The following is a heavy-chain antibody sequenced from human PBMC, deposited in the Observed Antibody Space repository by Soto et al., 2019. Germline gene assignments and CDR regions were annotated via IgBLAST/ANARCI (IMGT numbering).Heavy chain of an antibody. V-gene: IGHV3-30*18. CDR1: GFTFSSYG. CDR2: ISYDGNNK. Sequence: GGSLRLSCAASGFTFSSYGTHWVRQAPGKGLEWAAVISYDGNNKYYADSVKGRFTISRDNSKNTLYLQMNSLRAEDTAVYYCAKDRGYGYSNWFDPWGQGTLVTVSS. D-gene: IGHD2-15*01. J-gene: IGHJ5*02. CDR3: AKDRGYGYSNWFDP.